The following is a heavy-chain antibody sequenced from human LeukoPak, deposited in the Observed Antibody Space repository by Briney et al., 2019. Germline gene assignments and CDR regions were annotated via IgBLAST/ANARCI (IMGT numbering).Heavy chain of an antibody. CDR1: GFTFSSYS. CDR2: ISSSSNTK. D-gene: IGHD3-3*01. Sequence: GGSLRLSCAASGFTFSSYSMSWVRQAPGRGLEWDSFISSSSNTKYNADSVKGRFTISRDNAKNSLNLQMNSLRAEDTAVYYCAKAAYDFWSGHYLYFDYWGQGTLVTVSS. J-gene: IGHJ4*02. CDR3: AKAAYDFWSGHYLYFDY. V-gene: IGHV3-48*01.